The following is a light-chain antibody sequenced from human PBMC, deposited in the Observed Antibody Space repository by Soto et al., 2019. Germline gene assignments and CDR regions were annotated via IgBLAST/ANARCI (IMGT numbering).Light chain of an antibody. CDR1: QGISTY. CDR2: AAS. J-gene: IGKJ5*01. Sequence: IQLTQSPSSLSASVGDRVTITCRASQGISTYLAWYQQKPGKAPKLLIYAASTLQSGVPSRFSGSGSGTEFTLTISSLQPEDVATYYCQKYNSAPLTFGQGKRLEIK. CDR3: QKYNSAPLT. V-gene: IGKV1-27*01.